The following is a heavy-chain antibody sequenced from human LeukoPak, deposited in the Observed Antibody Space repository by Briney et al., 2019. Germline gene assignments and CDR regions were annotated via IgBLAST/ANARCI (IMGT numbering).Heavy chain of an antibody. J-gene: IGHJ5*02. CDR2: MNPNNGNT. V-gene: IGHV1-8*02. D-gene: IGHD2-2*02. CDR1: GYTFTSYY. Sequence: VASVKVSCKASGYTFTSYYMHWVRQASGQGLEWMGWMNPNNGNTGYAQKFQGRVTMTRDTSISTAYMELRGLRSEDTAVYYCVRDAEGAAISVNYWFDPWGQGTLVTVSS. CDR3: VRDAEGAAISVNYWFDP.